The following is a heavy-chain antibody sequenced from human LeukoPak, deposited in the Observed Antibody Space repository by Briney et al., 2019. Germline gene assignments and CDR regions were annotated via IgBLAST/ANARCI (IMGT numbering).Heavy chain of an antibody. Sequence: GGSLRLSCAASGFTFSDYSMNWVRQAPGKGLEWVAVIWFDGSNKYYADSVKGRLTISRDNSKSTLYLQMNSLRAEDTAVYYCAKAVAATGHYYFGMDVWGQGTTVTVSS. J-gene: IGHJ6*02. D-gene: IGHD6-19*01. V-gene: IGHV3-33*06. CDR2: IWFDGSNK. CDR3: AKAVAATGHYYFGMDV. CDR1: GFTFSDYS.